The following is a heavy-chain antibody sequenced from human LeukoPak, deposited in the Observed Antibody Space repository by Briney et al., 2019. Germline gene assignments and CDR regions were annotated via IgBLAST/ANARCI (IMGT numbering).Heavy chain of an antibody. CDR2: ISAYNGNT. D-gene: IGHD3-10*01. J-gene: IGHJ5*02. CDR1: GYTFTSYG. V-gene: IGHV1-18*01. Sequence: ASVKVSCKASGYTFTSYGISWVRQAPGPGLEWMGWISAYNGNTNYATKLQGRVTMAADTSTSTAYMELRSLRSDDTAVYYCARDSGITMVRGVAGNWFDPWGQGTLVTVSS. CDR3: ARDSGITMVRGVAGNWFDP.